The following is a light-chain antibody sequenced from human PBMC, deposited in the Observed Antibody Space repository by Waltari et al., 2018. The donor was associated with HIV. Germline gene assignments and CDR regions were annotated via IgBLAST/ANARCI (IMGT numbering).Light chain of an antibody. CDR2: AAS. Sequence: DIQMTQPPPSLSASVGDRVILTCRASRNIHKFLNWFQQKPGKAPELLILAASTLHSGVSSRFSGSGSGTDFTLTINSLQREDFATYYCLQTYNTPLTFGPGTKLDF. CDR3: LQTYNTPLT. J-gene: IGKJ3*01. CDR1: RNIHKF. V-gene: IGKV1-39*01.